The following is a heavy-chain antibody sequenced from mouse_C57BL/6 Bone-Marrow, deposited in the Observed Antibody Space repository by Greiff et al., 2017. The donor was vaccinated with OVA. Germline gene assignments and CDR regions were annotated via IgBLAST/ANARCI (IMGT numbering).Heavy chain of an antibody. Sequence: DVQLVESGGGLVKPGGSLKLSCAASGFTFSDYGMHWVRQAPEKGLEWVAYISSGSSTIYYADTVKGRFTISIDNAKNTLFLQMTSLRSEDTAMYYCARSYYYGSSSGYAMDYWGQGTSVTVSS. CDR3: ARSYYYGSSSGYAMDY. V-gene: IGHV5-17*01. D-gene: IGHD1-1*01. CDR1: GFTFSDYG. CDR2: ISSGSSTI. J-gene: IGHJ4*01.